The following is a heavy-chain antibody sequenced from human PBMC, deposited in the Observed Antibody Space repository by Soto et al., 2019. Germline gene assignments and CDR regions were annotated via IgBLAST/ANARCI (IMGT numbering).Heavy chain of an antibody. J-gene: IGHJ4*02. D-gene: IGHD2-15*01. CDR2: ISRDGLNT. Sequence: GGSLRLPCAASGFDFGSFGMHWVRQAPGQGLEWLAFISRDGLNTFYADSVRGRFTLSRDYSKSTMYLQMSALRDEDTALYYWARDNLSLVLDSWGRGTLVTVSS. CDR3: ARDNLSLVLDS. V-gene: IGHV3-30*03. CDR1: GFDFGSFG.